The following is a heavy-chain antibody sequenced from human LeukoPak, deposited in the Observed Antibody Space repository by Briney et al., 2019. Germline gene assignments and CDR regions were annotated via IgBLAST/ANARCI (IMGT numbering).Heavy chain of an antibody. Sequence: GGSLRLSCAASGFTFSIHGMSWVRQAPGKGLEWVANIKQDGSEKYNVDSVKGRFTISRDNAKNSLYLQMNSLRAEDTAVYYCARGDLYGSGSAEFYFDYWGQGTLVTVSS. CDR2: IKQDGSEK. D-gene: IGHD3-10*01. CDR1: GFTFSIHG. CDR3: ARGDLYGSGSAEFYFDY. J-gene: IGHJ4*02. V-gene: IGHV3-7*05.